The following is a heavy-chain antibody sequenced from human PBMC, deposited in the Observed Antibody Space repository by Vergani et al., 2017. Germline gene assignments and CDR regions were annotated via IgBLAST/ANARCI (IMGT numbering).Heavy chain of an antibody. CDR3: ARDLYYYDSSGYVCQDY. CDR2: ISAYNGNT. V-gene: IGHV1-18*01. J-gene: IGHJ4*02. D-gene: IGHD3-22*01. CDR1: GYTFTSYG. Sequence: QVQLVQSGAEVKKPGASVKVSCKASGYTFTSYGISWVRQAPGQGLEWMGWISAYNGNTNYAQKLQGRVTMTTDTSTSTAYMELRSLRSDDTAVYYCARDLYYYDSSGYVCQDYWGQGTLVTVSS.